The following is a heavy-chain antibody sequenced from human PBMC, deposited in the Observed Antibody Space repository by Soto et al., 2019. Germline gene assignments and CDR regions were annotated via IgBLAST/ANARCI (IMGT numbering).Heavy chain of an antibody. CDR3: ARLPLGTEYLHYYYTDV. CDR2: IYYSGNS. V-gene: IGHV4-59*01. Sequence: QVQLQESGPGLVKPSETLSLVCTVSGDSIRSYSWSWIRQPPGRGLEWIGYIYYSGNSNYNPSLKTRVTMSVDTSENQFSLKLTSVTAAVTAVYYCARLPLGTEYLHYYYTDVWGKGTPVTVSS. D-gene: IGHD6-6*01. CDR1: GDSIRSYS. J-gene: IGHJ6*03.